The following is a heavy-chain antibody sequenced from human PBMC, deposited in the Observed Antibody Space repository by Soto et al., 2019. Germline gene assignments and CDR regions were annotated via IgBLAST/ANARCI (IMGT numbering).Heavy chain of an antibody. CDR3: AKDSDSGSQVSRATTGGYYFDY. V-gene: IGHV3-43*01. Sequence: EVQLVESGGVVVQPGGSLRLSCAASGFTFDDYTMHWVRQAPGKGLEWVSLISWDGGSTYYADSVKGRFTISRDNSKNSLYLQMNSLRTEDTALYYCAKDSDSGSQVSRATTGGYYFDYWGQGTLVTVSS. CDR1: GFTFDDYT. CDR2: ISWDGGST. D-gene: IGHD1-26*01. J-gene: IGHJ4*02.